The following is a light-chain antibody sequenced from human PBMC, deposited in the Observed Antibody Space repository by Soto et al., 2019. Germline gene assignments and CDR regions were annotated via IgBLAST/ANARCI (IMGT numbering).Light chain of an antibody. J-gene: IGKJ2*01. CDR2: KAS. CDR1: QSISSW. V-gene: IGKV1-5*03. Sequence: DIQMTQSPSTLSASVGDRVTITCRASQSISSWLAWYQQKPGKAPKLLIYKASSLESGVPSRFSGSGSGTEFTPTISTLQPDDFATYYDKQYNSYYTFGQGTKLDIK. CDR3: KQYNSYYT.